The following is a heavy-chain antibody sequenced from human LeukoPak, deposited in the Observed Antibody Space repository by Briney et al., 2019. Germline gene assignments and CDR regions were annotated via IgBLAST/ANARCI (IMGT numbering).Heavy chain of an antibody. Sequence: GGSLRLSCAASGFTFSSYGMHWVRQAPGKGLEWVAFIRYDGSNKYYADSVKGRFTISRDNSKNTLYLQMNSLRAEDTAVYYCAREVGATANYYYYYMDVWGKGTTVTVSS. D-gene: IGHD1-26*01. CDR3: AREVGATANYYYYYMDV. CDR2: IRYDGSNK. J-gene: IGHJ6*03. CDR1: GFTFSSYG. V-gene: IGHV3-30*02.